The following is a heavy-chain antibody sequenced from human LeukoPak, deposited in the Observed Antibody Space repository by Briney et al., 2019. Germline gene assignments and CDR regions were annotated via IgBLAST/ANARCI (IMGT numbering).Heavy chain of an antibody. J-gene: IGHJ4*02. V-gene: IGHV3-11*05. CDR1: GFTFSDYY. D-gene: IGHD3-3*01. Sequence: GGSLRLSCAASGFTFSDYYMSCIRQAPGKGLEWVSYISSSSSYTNYADSVKGRFTISRDNAKNTLYLQMNSLRAEDTAVYYCAKDLMNYDFWSGYQGYWGQGTLVTVSS. CDR3: AKDLMNYDFWSGYQGY. CDR2: ISSSSSYT.